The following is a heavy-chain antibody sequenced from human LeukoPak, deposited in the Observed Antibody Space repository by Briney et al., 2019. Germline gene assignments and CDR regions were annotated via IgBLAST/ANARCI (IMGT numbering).Heavy chain of an antibody. CDR2: ISSSSSYI. D-gene: IGHD2-2*01. CDR3: ARAVVPAASWFDP. V-gene: IGHV3-21*01. Sequence: GGSLRLSCAASGFTFSSYSMNWVRQAPGKGLEWVSSISSSSSYIYYADSVKGRFTISRDNAKNSLYLQMNSLRAEDTAVYYCARAVVPAASWFDPWGQGTLVTVSS. CDR1: GFTFSSYS. J-gene: IGHJ5*02.